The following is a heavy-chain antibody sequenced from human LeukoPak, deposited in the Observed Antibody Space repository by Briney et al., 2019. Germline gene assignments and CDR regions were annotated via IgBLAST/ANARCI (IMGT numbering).Heavy chain of an antibody. D-gene: IGHD1-1*01. J-gene: IGHJ5*02. CDR3: ARHDLTTRHWFDP. CDR2: VYYSGYT. Sequence: SETLSLTCTVSGDSIRSGNYYWRWIRQPPGKGLEWIGSVYYSGYTYYNPSLKSRVTISVDTSKNQFSLKLNALTAVDTSVYYCARHDLTTRHWFDPWGQGTLVTVSS. V-gene: IGHV4-39*01. CDR1: GDSIRSGNYY.